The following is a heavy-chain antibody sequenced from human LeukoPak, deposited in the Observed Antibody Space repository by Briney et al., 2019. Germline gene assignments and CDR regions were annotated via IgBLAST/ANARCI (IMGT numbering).Heavy chain of an antibody. V-gene: IGHV4-4*07. D-gene: IGHD2-8*01. J-gene: IGHJ4*02. CDR2: IYTNGST. Sequence: SETLSLTCTVPGGSISSYYWSWIRQPAGKGLEWIGRIYTNGSTNYNLSLKSRVTMSVDTSKNQFSLKLSSVTAADTAVYYCAREGRYCTNGVCYNYFDYWGQGTLVTVSS. CDR1: GGSISSYY. CDR3: AREGRYCTNGVCYNYFDY.